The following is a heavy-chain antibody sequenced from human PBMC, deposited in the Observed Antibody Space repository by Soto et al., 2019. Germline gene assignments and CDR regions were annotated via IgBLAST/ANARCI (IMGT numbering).Heavy chain of an antibody. V-gene: IGHV3-23*01. Sequence: EVQLLESGGGLVQPGGSLRLSCAASGFTFSNYAMIWVRQAPGKGLEWVSGISGGGYSTYYADSVKGRFTISRVNSKNTLYLQMNSLRAADTAVYYCTKGKDFDEELWPDYWGKGTLVTVSS. CDR2: ISGGGYST. CDR3: TKGKDFDEELWPDY. CDR1: GFTFSNYA. J-gene: IGHJ4*02. D-gene: IGHD5-18*01.